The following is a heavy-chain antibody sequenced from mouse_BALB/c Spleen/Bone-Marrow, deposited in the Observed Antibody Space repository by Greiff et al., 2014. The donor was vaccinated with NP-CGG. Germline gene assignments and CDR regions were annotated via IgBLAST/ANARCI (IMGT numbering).Heavy chain of an antibody. D-gene: IGHD2-3*01. CDR1: GYTFTAYV. V-gene: IGHV1-14*01. CDR2: INPYNDGT. Sequence: EVQLQQSGPELVKPGASVKMSCKASGYTFTAYVMHWVKQKPGRGLEWIGYINPYNDGTNYIEKFKGKATLTSDIPSSTAYMELSSLTSEDSAVYYCAREGWLLRFDYWGQGTTLTVSS. CDR3: AREGWLLRFDY. J-gene: IGHJ2*01.